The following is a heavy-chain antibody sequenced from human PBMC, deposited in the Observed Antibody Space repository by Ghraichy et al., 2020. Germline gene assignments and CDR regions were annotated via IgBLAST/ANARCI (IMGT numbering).Heavy chain of an antibody. J-gene: IGHJ4*02. CDR3: AKAVYGGDSGGYYFDF. V-gene: IGHV3-23*01. Sequence: GGSLRLSCAASGFSFSSYALDWVRQAPGKGLEWVSVISGSGGNTYYADSVKGRFTISRDNYRNIMYLQMNSLRGEDTAVYYCAKAVYGGDSGGYYFDFWGQGTLVAVSS. D-gene: IGHD4-23*01. CDR1: GFSFSSYA. CDR2: ISGSGGNT.